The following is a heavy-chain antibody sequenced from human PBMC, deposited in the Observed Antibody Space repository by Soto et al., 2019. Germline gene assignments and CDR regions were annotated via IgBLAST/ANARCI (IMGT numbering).Heavy chain of an antibody. CDR3: ARVTTIFGVVIIGFDY. J-gene: IGHJ4*02. Sequence: PSETLSLTCTVSGGSISSGGYYWSWIRQHPGKGLEWIGYIYYSGSTYYNPSLKSRVTISVDTSKNQFSLKLSSVTAADTAVYYCARVTTIFGVVIIGFDYWGQGTLVTVSS. V-gene: IGHV4-31*03. CDR1: GGSISSGGYY. D-gene: IGHD3-3*01. CDR2: IYYSGST.